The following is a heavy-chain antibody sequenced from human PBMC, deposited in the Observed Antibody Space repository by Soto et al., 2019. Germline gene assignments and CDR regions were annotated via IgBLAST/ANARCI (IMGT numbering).Heavy chain of an antibody. Sequence: KFQGRVTITRDTSASTAYMELSSLRSEDTAVYYCARGLKYFDYWGQGTLVTVSS. V-gene: IGHV1-3*01. CDR3: ARGLKYFDY. J-gene: IGHJ4*02. D-gene: IGHD6-19*01.